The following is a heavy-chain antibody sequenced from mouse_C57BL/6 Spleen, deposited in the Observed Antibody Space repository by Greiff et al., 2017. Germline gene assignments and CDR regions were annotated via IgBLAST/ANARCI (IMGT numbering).Heavy chain of an antibody. J-gene: IGHJ4*01. V-gene: IGHV5-16*01. Sequence: EVKLVESEGGLVQPGSSMKLSCTASGFTFSDYYMAWVRQVPEKGLEWVANINYDGSSTYYLDSLKSRFIISRDNAKNILYLQMSSLKSEDTATYYCARVGITDLMDYWGQGTSVTVSS. CDR1: GFTFSDYY. D-gene: IGHD2-4*01. CDR3: ARVGITDLMDY. CDR2: INYDGSST.